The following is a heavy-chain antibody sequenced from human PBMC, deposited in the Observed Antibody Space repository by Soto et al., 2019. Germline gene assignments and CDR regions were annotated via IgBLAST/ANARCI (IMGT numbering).Heavy chain of an antibody. D-gene: IGHD4-4*01. J-gene: IGHJ4*02. CDR1: GYTFTSYY. Sequence: QVQLVQSGAEVKKPGASVKVSCKASGYTFTSYYMHWVRQAPGQGLEWMGIINPSGGSTSYAQNFQGRVTMTRDTSTRTVYMELTSLTSEHTAVYYCARDRGNYVTLHYWGQGTLVTVAS. CDR2: INPSGGST. CDR3: ARDRGNYVTLHY. V-gene: IGHV1-46*01.